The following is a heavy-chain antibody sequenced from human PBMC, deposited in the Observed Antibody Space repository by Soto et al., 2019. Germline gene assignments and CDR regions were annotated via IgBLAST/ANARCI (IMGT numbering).Heavy chain of an antibody. CDR2: VYYSGST. Sequence: PSETLSLTCTVSGGSISSHSWSWIRQPPGEGLEWIGHVYYSGSTNYNPSLKSRVTISVDTSKNQFSLKLSSVTAADTAVYYCARSIAVAGTSGPAFDIWGQGTMVTVSS. V-gene: IGHV4-59*11. D-gene: IGHD6-19*01. CDR1: GGSISSHS. J-gene: IGHJ3*02. CDR3: ARSIAVAGTSGPAFDI.